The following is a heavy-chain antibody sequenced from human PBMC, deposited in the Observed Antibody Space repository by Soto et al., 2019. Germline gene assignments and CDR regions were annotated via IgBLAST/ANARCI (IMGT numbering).Heavy chain of an antibody. D-gene: IGHD3-3*01. V-gene: IGHV3-23*01. CDR1: GFTFSNYD. J-gene: IGHJ4*02. CDR2: ISSGGGST. CDR3: ANGAPFSSAISYDLDY. Sequence: DVQVLQSGGGLVQPGGSLRLSCAASGFTFSNYDMSWVRQAPGKGLEWVSTISSGGGSTYYADSVRGRFTISRDNSKNTLYLQFNSLGAEDTAMFYCANGAPFSSAISYDLDYWGQGALVTVSS.